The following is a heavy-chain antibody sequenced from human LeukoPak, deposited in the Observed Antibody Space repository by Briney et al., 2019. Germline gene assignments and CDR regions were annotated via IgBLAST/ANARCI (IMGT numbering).Heavy chain of an antibody. J-gene: IGHJ4*02. V-gene: IGHV4-34*01. Sequence: SETLSLTCAVYGGSFSGYYWSWIRQPPGKGLEWIGEINHSGSTNYNPPLKSRVTISVDTSKNQFSLTLSAVTAADPAVHYCATYSGSYSVWGQGNLVTVSS. CDR2: INHSGST. CDR1: GGSFSGYY. D-gene: IGHD1-26*01. CDR3: ATYSGSYSV.